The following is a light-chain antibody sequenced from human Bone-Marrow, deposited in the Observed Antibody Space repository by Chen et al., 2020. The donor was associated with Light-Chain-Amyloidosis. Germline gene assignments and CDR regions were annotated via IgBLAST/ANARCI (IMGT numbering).Light chain of an antibody. V-gene: IGLV2-14*01. CDR2: DVS. CDR3: SSYGSISTLN. CDR1: TSDVGRSNN. Sequence: PALPQPAPVSGSPVQSVTISCTGTTSDVGRSNNVSWYQQHPGECPKLMIYDVSNRPSGVSDRFSGSKSGNTASLTISGLQAEDEADDYCSSYGSISTLNFGTGTKVTVL. J-gene: IGLJ1*01.